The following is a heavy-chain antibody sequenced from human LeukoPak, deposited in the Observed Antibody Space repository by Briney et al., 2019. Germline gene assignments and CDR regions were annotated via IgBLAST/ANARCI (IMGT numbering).Heavy chain of an antibody. CDR3: ATTGYSSRNY. J-gene: IGHJ4*02. V-gene: IGHV3-53*01. Sequence: GGSLRLSCTVSGFTVSSNSMSWVRQAPGKGLEWVSFIYSDNTHYSDSVRGRFTISRDNSKNTLYLQMSSLRADDTAVYYCATTGYSSRNYWGQGTLVTVSS. CDR2: IYSDNT. D-gene: IGHD6-13*01. CDR1: GFTVSSNS.